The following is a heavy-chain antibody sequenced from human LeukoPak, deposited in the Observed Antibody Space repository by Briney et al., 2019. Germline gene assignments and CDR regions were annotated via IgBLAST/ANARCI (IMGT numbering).Heavy chain of an antibody. Sequence: GGSLRLSCAASGFTFSTYAMHWVRQAPGKGLEWVAVISYDGSNKYYADSVKGRFTSSRDNSKNTLYLQMNSLRAEDTAVYYCATGDNGAFDIWGQGTMVTVSS. J-gene: IGHJ3*02. CDR3: ATGDNGAFDI. D-gene: IGHD4-17*01. CDR2: ISYDGSNK. CDR1: GFTFSTYA. V-gene: IGHV3-30*04.